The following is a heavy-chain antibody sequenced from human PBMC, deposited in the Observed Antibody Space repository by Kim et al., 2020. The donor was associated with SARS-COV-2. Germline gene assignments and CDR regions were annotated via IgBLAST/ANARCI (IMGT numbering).Heavy chain of an antibody. CDR2: ISYDGSNK. CDR3: ARETTIHDAFDI. D-gene: IGHD1-26*01. J-gene: IGHJ3*02. CDR1: GFTFSSYA. Sequence: GGSLRLSCAASGFTFSSYAMHWVRQAPGKGLEWVAFISYDGSNKYYADSVKGRFTISRDNSKNTLYLQMNSLRAEDTAVYYCARETTIHDAFDIWGQGTMVTVSS. V-gene: IGHV3-30*04.